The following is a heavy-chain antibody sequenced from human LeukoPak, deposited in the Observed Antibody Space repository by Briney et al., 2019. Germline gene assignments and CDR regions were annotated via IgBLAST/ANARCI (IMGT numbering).Heavy chain of an antibody. D-gene: IGHD7-27*01. CDR3: ARGLGPYGMDV. CDR2: INHSGST. Sequence: PSETLSLTCTVSGGSISSYYWSWIRQPPGKGLEWIGEINHSGSTNYNPSLKSRVTISVDTSKNQFSLKLSSVTAADTAVYYCARGLGPYGMDVWGQGATVTVSS. CDR1: GGSISSYY. J-gene: IGHJ6*02. V-gene: IGHV4-34*01.